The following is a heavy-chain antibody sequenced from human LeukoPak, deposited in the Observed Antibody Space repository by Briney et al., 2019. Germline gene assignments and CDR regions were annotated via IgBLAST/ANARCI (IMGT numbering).Heavy chain of an antibody. CDR1: GFTFINYA. V-gene: IGHV3-23*01. Sequence: GGSLRLSCAASGFTFINYAMTWVRQAPGKGLEWVSGISGSGGSTYYADSVKGRFTISRDTSKNTLYLQMKSLRAEDTAVYYCAKTYPLISYFDYWGQGPLVTVSS. D-gene: IGHD2/OR15-2a*01. J-gene: IGHJ4*02. CDR2: ISGSGGST. CDR3: AKTYPLISYFDY.